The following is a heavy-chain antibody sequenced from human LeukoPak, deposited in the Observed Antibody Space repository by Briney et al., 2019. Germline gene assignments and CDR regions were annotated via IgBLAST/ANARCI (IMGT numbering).Heavy chain of an antibody. CDR3: ARESYYYDSSGYYLGGNDAFDI. CDR2: IKQDGSEK. CDR1: GFTFSSYW. D-gene: IGHD3-22*01. V-gene: IGHV3-7*01. J-gene: IGHJ3*02. Sequence: PGGSLRLSCAASGFTFSSYWRSWVRQAPGKGLEWVANIKQDGSEKYYVDSVKGRFTISRDNAKNSLYLQMNSLRAEDTAVYYCARESYYYDSSGYYLGGNDAFDIWGQGTMVTVSS.